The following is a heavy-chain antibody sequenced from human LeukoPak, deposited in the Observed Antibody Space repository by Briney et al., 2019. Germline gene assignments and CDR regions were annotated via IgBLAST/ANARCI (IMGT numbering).Heavy chain of an antibody. D-gene: IGHD6-13*01. J-gene: IGHJ4*02. V-gene: IGHV3-33*01. CDR2: IWDDGNNK. CDR1: GFTFSSYG. Sequence: GGSLRLSCAASGFTFSSYGMHWVGQAPGKGREGVEVIWDDGNNKYYADSVKGRVTISRDNSKNTLYLQMNSLRAEDTAVYYCARDWRAAGTLDNWGQGTLVTV. CDR3: ARDWRAAGTLDN.